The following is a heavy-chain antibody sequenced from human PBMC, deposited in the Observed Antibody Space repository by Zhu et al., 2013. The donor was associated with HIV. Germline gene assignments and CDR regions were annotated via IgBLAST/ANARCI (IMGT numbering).Heavy chain of an antibody. Sequence: QVQLQDRGPGLGEAFRRPLSLTCTVSGGSISSYYWSWIRQPPGKGLEWIGYIYYSGSTNYNPSLKSRVTISVDTSKNQFSLKLSSVTAADTAVYYCARGETRDSSNYYWNWFDPWGQGTLVTVSS. CDR2: IYYSGST. D-gene: IGHD3-22*01. V-gene: IGHV4-59*01. CDR3: ARGETRDSSNYYWNWFDP. CDR1: GGSISSYY. J-gene: IGHJ5*02.